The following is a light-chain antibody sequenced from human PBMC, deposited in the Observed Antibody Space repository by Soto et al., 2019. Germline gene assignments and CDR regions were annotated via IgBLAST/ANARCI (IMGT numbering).Light chain of an antibody. CDR2: AAS. Sequence: DVHMTQYPSILSSSLGYIFAITCRASQSISSYLNWYQQKPGKAPKLLIYAASSLQSGVPPRFSGSGSGTEFTLTISSLQPDDFATYYCQQYHEYWFGQGTKV. V-gene: IGKV1-39*01. CDR3: QQYHEYW. J-gene: IGKJ1*01. CDR1: QSISSY.